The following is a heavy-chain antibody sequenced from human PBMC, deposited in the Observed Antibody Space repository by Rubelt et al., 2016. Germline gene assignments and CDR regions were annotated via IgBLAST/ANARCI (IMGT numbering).Heavy chain of an antibody. Sequence: QVQLVQSGAEVKKPGASVKVSCKASGYTFTSYGISWVRQAPGQGLEWMGWISAYNGNTNYAQKVQGRVTLTADKSTSTAYMELSSLRSEDTAVYYCARDRLLDDSSGGDAFDIWGQGTMVTVSS. D-gene: IGHD3-22*01. J-gene: IGHJ3*02. V-gene: IGHV1-18*01. CDR1: GYTFTSYG. CDR3: ARDRLLDDSSGGDAFDI. CDR2: ISAYNGNT.